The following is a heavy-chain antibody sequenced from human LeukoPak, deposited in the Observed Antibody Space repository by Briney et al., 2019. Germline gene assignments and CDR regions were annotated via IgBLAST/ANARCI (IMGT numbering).Heavy chain of an antibody. CDR3: ALDIAAAGTRANWFDP. CDR2: INHSGST. D-gene: IGHD6-13*01. J-gene: IGHJ5*02. V-gene: IGHV4-34*01. Sequence: SETLSLTCAVYGGSFSGYYWSWIRHPPGKGLEWIGEINHSGSTNYNPSLKSRVTISVDTSKNQVSLKLSSVTAADTAVYYCALDIAAAGTRANWFDPWGQGTLVTVSS. CDR1: GGSFSGYY.